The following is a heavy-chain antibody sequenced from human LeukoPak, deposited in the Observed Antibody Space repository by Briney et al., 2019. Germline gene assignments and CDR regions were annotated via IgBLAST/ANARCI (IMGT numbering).Heavy chain of an antibody. D-gene: IGHD3-10*01. V-gene: IGHV4-34*01. CDR1: GGSFSGYY. Sequence: SEILSLTCAVDGGSFSGYYWSWIRQPPGKGLEWIGEINHSGRTNYNPSLKSLVTISVYTSKTQFSLKLSSVTAADTAVYYCARRFYGSGSYMRIWGQGTMVTVAS. CDR3: ARRFYGSGSYMRI. CDR2: INHSGRT. J-gene: IGHJ3*02.